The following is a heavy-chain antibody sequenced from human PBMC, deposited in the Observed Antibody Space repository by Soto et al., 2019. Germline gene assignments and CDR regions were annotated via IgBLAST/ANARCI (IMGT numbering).Heavy chain of an antibody. D-gene: IGHD6-19*01. V-gene: IGHV3-23*01. J-gene: IGHJ4*02. Sequence: GGSLRLSCAASGFTFSSYAMSWVRQAPGKGLEWVSAISGSGGSTYYADSVKGRFTISRDNSKNTLYLQMNSLRAEDTAVYYCANSGNGWYIPYRYWGQGTLVTVSS. CDR1: GFTFSSYA. CDR2: ISGSGGST. CDR3: ANSGNGWYIPYRY.